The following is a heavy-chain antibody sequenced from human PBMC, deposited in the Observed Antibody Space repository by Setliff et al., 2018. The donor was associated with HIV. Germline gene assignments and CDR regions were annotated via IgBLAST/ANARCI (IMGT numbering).Heavy chain of an antibody. J-gene: IGHJ4*02. CDR1: GGSISSSSHH. CDR3: ARDRRDDYYLTAYFDS. CDR2: IYYSGNS. V-gene: IGHV4-39*07. Sequence: PSETLSLTCTVSGGSISSSSHHWSWIRQTPGKGLEWIGSIYYSGNSYYNPSLKSRVTISLDTARNQFSLELTSVTATDTAVYYCARDRRDDYYLTAYFDSLGQGTVVTVSS. D-gene: IGHD1-26*01.